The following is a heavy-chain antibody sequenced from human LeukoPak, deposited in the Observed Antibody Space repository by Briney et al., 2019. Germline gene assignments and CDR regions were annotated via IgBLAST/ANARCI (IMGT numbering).Heavy chain of an antibody. CDR2: IYYSGST. CDR1: GGSISSYY. V-gene: IGHV4-59*01. CDR3: ARDSSGYYHLDY. D-gene: IGHD3-22*01. J-gene: IGHJ4*02. Sequence: SETLSLTCTVSGGSISSYYWSWIRQPPGKGLEWIGYIYYSGSTNYNPSLKSRVTISVDTSKNQFSLKLSSVTAADTAVYYCARDSSGYYHLDYWGQGTLVTVSS.